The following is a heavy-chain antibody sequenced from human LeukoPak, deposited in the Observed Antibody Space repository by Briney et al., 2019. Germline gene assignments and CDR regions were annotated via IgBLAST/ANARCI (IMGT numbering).Heavy chain of an antibody. CDR2: INPDGSTT. Sequence: PGGSLRLSCAASGFTFSRYWIHWVRQAPGKGLEWVSRINPDGSTTTYADSVKGRFTISRDNAKRSLYLQMNSLRAEDTAVYYCARDGELGSPADAFDIWGQGTMVTVSS. CDR1: GFTFSRYW. CDR3: ARDGELGSPADAFDI. J-gene: IGHJ3*02. D-gene: IGHD1-26*01. V-gene: IGHV3-74*01.